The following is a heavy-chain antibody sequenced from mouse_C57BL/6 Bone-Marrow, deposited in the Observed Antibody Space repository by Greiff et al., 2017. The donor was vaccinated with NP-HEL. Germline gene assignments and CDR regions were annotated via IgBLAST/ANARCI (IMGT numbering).Heavy chain of an antibody. D-gene: IGHD2-10*01. V-gene: IGHV1-61*01. J-gene: IGHJ3*01. Sequence: QVQLQQSGAELVRPGSSVKLSCKASGYTFTSYWMDWVKQRPGQGLEWIGNIYPSDSETHYNQKFKDKATLTVDKSSSTAYMQLSSLTSEDSAVYYCARGAYYGNPAWFAYWGQGTLVTVSA. CDR3: ARGAYYGNPAWFAY. CDR2: IYPSDSET. CDR1: GYTFTSYW.